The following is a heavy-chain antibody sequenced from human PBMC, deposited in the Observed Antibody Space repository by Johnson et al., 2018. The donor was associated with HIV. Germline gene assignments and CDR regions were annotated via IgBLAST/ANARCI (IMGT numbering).Heavy chain of an antibody. Sequence: VQLVESGGGVVRPGGSLRLSCAASGFTFSSYAMHWVRQAPGKGLEWVAVISFAGSNKYYADSVKGRFTISRYNSKNTLYLQMNSLSAEDTAVYYCAIFSTDPPYAFDIWGQGTMVTVSS. CDR1: GFTFSSYA. CDR2: ISFAGSNK. CDR3: AIFSTDPPYAFDI. D-gene: IGHD2/OR15-2a*01. V-gene: IGHV3-30-3*01. J-gene: IGHJ3*02.